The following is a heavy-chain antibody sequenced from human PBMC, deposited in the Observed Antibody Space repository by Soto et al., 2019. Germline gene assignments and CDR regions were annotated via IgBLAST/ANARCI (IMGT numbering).Heavy chain of an antibody. CDR1: GFIFSSYG. Sequence: QVQLVESGGGVVQPGRSLRLSCAASGFIFSSYGMHWVRQAPGKGLEWVAVIWYDGSNKYYADSVKGRFTISRDNSKNTRFLQMNSLRAEDTAVYYCARVDYDTSGYYLPSDYWGQGALVTVSS. D-gene: IGHD3-22*01. J-gene: IGHJ4*02. V-gene: IGHV3-33*01. CDR2: IWYDGSNK. CDR3: ARVDYDTSGYYLPSDY.